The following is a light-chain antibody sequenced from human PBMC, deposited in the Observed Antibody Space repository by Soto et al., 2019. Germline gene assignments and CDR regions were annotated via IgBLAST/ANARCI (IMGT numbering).Light chain of an antibody. CDR3: QQHSTCPLQ. CDR2: AAS. Sequence: DIQMTQFPSSLSASVGDRVTITCRASQGFSNDLAWYQQKPGKAPKRLIYAASSLQSGVPSRFSSSGPGTGFPLASSSVQTEDGATFYCQQHSTCPLQFGGGTKVEIK. CDR1: QGFSND. J-gene: IGKJ4*02. V-gene: IGKV1-17*01.